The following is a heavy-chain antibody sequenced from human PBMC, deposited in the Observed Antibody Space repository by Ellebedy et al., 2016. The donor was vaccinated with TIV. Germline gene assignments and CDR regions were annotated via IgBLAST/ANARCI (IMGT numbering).Heavy chain of an antibody. CDR2: ISNSGDTT. J-gene: IGHJ4*02. D-gene: IGHD6-13*01. V-gene: IGHV3-23*01. CDR3: AKLAGISSWYAEY. CDR1: GLTFSNRV. Sequence: PGGSLRLSCVASGLTFSNRVMSWVRQAPGKGLEWVSVISNSGDTTYADYVKGRFTISRDNSKDTLFLQMNSLRAEDTGVYYCAKLAGISSWYAEYWGQGTLVTVSS.